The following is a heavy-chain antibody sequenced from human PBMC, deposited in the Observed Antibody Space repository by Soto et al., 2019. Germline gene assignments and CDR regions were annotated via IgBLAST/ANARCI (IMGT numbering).Heavy chain of an antibody. CDR2: INAGNGNT. CDR1: GYTFTSYA. J-gene: IGHJ2*01. CDR3: ARVEGAWRYFDL. Sequence: GASVKVSCKASGYTFTSYAMHWVRQAPGQRLEWMGWINAGNGNTKYSQKFQGRVTITRDTSASTAYMELSSLRSEDTAVYYCARVEGAWRYFDLWGRGTLATVSS. V-gene: IGHV1-3*01. D-gene: IGHD1-26*01.